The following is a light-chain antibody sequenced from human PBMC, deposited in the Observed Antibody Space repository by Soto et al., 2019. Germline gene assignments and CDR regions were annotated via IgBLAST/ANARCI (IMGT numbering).Light chain of an antibody. CDR3: QQYGGSPRT. CDR1: QSVSNNY. CDR2: DAS. Sequence: EIVLTQSPATLSLSPGERATLSCGASQSVSNNYLAWYQQKPGLAPRLVIYDASTRATGTPDRFSGSGSGTDFTLTVSRLEPGDFAVYYCQQYGGSPRTCGKGTKVEIK. J-gene: IGKJ1*01. V-gene: IGKV3D-20*01.